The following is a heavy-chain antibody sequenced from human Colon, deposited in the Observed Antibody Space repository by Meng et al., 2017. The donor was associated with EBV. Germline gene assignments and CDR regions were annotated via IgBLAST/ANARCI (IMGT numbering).Heavy chain of an antibody. CDR2: INAGNGKT. Sequence: GVVGKKTGAPVNISCKSSGYAFTAYAMHWVRQAPGQGLEWMGWINAGNGKTKYSQNFQGRVTIATDTSATTVYMDLSSLRSEDTALYYCARGWSRDGYNTPDYWGQGTLVTVSS. CDR3: ARGWSRDGYNTPDY. V-gene: IGHV1-3*01. J-gene: IGHJ4*02. D-gene: IGHD5-24*01. CDR1: GYAFTAYA.